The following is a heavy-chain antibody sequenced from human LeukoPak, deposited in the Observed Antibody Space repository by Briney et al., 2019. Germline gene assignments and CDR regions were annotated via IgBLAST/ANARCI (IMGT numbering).Heavy chain of an antibody. Sequence: SETLSLTCTVSGGSISSGDYYWSWIRQPPGKGLEWIGYIYYSGSTYYNPSLKSRVTISVDTSKNQFSLKLSSVTAADTAVYYCARQGAIFGVVIMGAFDIWGQGTMVTVSS. CDR1: GGSISSGDYY. J-gene: IGHJ3*02. D-gene: IGHD3-3*01. V-gene: IGHV4-30-4*08. CDR3: ARQGAIFGVVIMGAFDI. CDR2: IYYSGST.